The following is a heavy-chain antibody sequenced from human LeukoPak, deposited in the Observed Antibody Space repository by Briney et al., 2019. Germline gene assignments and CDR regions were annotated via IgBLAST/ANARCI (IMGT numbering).Heavy chain of an antibody. CDR2: IPYDGSNK. J-gene: IGHJ4*02. CDR1: GFTFSSYG. V-gene: IGHV3-30*18. D-gene: IGHD5/OR15-5a*01. Sequence: GGSLRLSCAASGFTFSSYGMHWVRQAPGKGLEWVAVIPYDGSNKYYADPVKGRFTISRDNSKNTLYLQMNSLRAEDTAVYYCANVSPPFDYWGQGTLVTVSS. CDR3: ANVSPPFDY.